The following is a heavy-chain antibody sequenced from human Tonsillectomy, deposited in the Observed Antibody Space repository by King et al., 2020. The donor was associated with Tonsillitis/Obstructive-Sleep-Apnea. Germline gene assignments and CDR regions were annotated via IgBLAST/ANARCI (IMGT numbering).Heavy chain of an antibody. D-gene: IGHD5-12*01. V-gene: IGHV5-10-1*03. CDR3: ARLDTGDDFYLYGMDV. CDR2: IDPTDSYA. CDR1: GYSFTNYW. Sequence: VQLVQSGADVKKPGESLRISCTGSGYSFTNYWINWVRQMPGKGLEWMGRIDPTDSYANYSPSFQGHVTFSVDKSISTAYLQWNSLKASDTAMYYCARLDTGDDFYLYGMDVWGQGTTVTVSS. J-gene: IGHJ6*02.